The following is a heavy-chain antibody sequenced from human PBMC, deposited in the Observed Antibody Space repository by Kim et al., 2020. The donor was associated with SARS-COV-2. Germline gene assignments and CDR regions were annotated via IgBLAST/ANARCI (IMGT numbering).Heavy chain of an antibody. CDR2: ISSSSSYI. V-gene: IGHV3-21*01. CDR3: ARDSTPHYYYYMDV. CDR1: GFTFSSYS. Sequence: GGSLRLSCAASGFTFSSYSMNWVRQAPGKGLEWVSSISSSSSYIYYADSVKGRFTISRDNAKNSLYLQMNSLRAEDTAVYYCARDSTPHYYYYMDVWGKGTTVTVSS. D-gene: IGHD2-15*01. J-gene: IGHJ6*03.